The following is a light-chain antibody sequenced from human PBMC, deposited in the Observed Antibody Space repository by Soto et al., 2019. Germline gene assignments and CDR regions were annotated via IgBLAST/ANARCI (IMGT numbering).Light chain of an antibody. Sequence: EIVFTKSPGTVSLSPGERASLSCRASESVSNNYLAWYQQKPGQAPRLLIYGASNRATGIPDRFSGSGSGTDFTLTISSLQPEDFATYYCQQSYIPPHTFGQGRNVDIK. V-gene: IGKV3-20*01. CDR1: ESVSNNY. CDR2: GAS. J-gene: IGKJ1*01. CDR3: QQSYIPPHT.